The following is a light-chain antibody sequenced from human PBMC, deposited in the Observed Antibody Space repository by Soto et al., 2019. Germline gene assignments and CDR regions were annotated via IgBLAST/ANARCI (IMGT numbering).Light chain of an antibody. CDR3: QQYGSSPIT. CDR2: GAS. V-gene: IGKV3-20*01. CDR1: QSFSSTY. Sequence: EIVLTQSPGTLSLSPGERATLSCRASQSFSSTYLAWYQQKPCQAPRLLIYGASSMATGIPDRFSGIGSGTDFTRTISRLEPADLAVYYSQQYGSSPITFGQGTRLVMK. J-gene: IGKJ5*01.